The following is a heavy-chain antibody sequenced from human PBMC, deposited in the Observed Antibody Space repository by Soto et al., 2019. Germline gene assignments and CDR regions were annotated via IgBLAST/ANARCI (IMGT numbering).Heavy chain of an antibody. J-gene: IGHJ4*02. CDR3: GAFSFRPFCSDS. CDR2: NSTSGSTI. Sequence: GGSLRLSCAASGFTFSDYYMTWVRQAPGKGLEWLSYNSTSGSTIFYADSVKGRFTISRDNAKNSLFLQMNSPRPEETAFNFFGAFSFRPFCSDSWGQGTLVTVS. V-gene: IGHV3-11*01. CDR1: GFTFSDYY. D-gene: IGHD3-16*01.